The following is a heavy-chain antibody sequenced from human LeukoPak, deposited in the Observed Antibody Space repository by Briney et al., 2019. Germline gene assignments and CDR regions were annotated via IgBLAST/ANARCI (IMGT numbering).Heavy chain of an antibody. J-gene: IGHJ4*02. CDR2: ISGSGGST. V-gene: IGHV3-23*01. Sequence: GGSLRLSCAASGFTFSSFSMSWVRQAPGKGLEWVSAISGSGGSTYYADSVKGRFTISRDNSKNTLYLQMNSLRAEDTAVYYCAKSGYGYWGYFDYWGQGTLVTVSS. D-gene: IGHD5-18*01. CDR3: AKSGYGYWGYFDY. CDR1: GFTFSSFS.